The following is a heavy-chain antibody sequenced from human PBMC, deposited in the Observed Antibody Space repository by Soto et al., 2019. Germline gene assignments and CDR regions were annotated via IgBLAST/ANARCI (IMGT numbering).Heavy chain of an antibody. CDR1: GGSINSGSYY. J-gene: IGHJ4*01. CDR3: AREPGNGDSGPSQ. Sequence: QVQLQEWGPGLVKPSQTLSLTCSVSGGSINSGSYYWSWVRQHQGKGLEWIGYIHYSGFTYYNPSLKSRVTIPLDTSKTHFSLDLNSVTAADTAVYYCAREPGNGDSGPSQWGHGTLVTVSA. CDR2: IHYSGFT. V-gene: IGHV4-31*03. D-gene: IGHD2-15*01.